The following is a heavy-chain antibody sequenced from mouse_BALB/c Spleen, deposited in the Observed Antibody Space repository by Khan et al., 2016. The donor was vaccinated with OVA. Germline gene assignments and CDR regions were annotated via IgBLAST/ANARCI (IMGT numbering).Heavy chain of an antibody. V-gene: IGHV1-5*01. CDR3: TRSYDSYYFDY. J-gene: IGHJ2*01. CDR2: IYPGNSDT. Sequence: VRLQQSGAVLARPGASVKMSCKASGYSFTTYWMHWIKQRPGQGLEWIGAIYPGNSDTRYNQKFKGKAKLTAVTSATTAYMDLSSLTNEDSAVNYCTRSYDSYYFDYWGQGTTLTVSS. D-gene: IGHD2-4*01. CDR1: GYSFTTYW.